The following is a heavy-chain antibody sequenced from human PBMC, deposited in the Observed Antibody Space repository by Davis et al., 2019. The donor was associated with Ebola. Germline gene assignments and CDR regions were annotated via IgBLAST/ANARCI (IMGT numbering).Heavy chain of an antibody. Sequence: RGSLTLSCTDSAITLSSYAMTWVRPAPGKGLEWVSAISGSGGSTYYADSVKGRFTISRDNSTKTLYLQMNSLRAEDTAVYYCAKSGLSFGVVKYHYGMDVWGKGTTVTVSS. J-gene: IGHJ6*04. V-gene: IGHV3-23*01. D-gene: IGHD3-3*01. CDR2: ISGSGGST. CDR3: AKSGLSFGVVKYHYGMDV. CDR1: AITLSSYA.